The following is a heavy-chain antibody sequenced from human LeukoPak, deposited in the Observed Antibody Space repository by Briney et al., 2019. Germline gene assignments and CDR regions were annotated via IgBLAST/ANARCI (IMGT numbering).Heavy chain of an antibody. Sequence: AASVKVSCKVSGHTLTELSMHWVRQAPGKGLEWMGGFDPEDGETIYAQKFQGRVTMTEDTSTDTAYMELSSLRSEDTAVYYCATVVYAAAGDNWYFDLWGRGTLVTVSS. CDR2: FDPEDGET. J-gene: IGHJ2*01. D-gene: IGHD6-13*01. V-gene: IGHV1-24*01. CDR3: ATVVYAAAGDNWYFDL. CDR1: GHTLTELS.